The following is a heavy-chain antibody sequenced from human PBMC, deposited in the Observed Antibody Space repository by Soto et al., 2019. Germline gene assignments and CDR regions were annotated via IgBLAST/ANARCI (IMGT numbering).Heavy chain of an antibody. CDR3: ERVSGGFYDY. Sequence: SKTLSLTCAVYGGSFSNYYWTWIRQPPGKGLEWIGEINHTGNTNYNPSLKSRVTISVGTSKKQFSLNLSSVTAADTALYYCERVSGGFYDYWGQGSLVTVSS. D-gene: IGHD2-15*01. CDR1: GGSFSNYY. V-gene: IGHV4-34*01. CDR2: INHTGNT. J-gene: IGHJ4*02.